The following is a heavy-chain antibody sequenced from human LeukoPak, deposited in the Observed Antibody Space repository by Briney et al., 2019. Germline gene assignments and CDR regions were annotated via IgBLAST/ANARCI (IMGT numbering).Heavy chain of an antibody. CDR2: ISSSSSYI. CDR3: ARVFTGSGSYYEGVFDY. J-gene: IGHJ4*02. CDR1: GFTFSDYY. Sequence: GGSLRLSCAASGFTFSDYYMSWIRQAPGKGLEWVSSISSSSSYIYYADSVKGRFTISRDNAKNSLYLQMNSLRAEDTAVYYCARVFTGSGSYYEGVFDYWGQGTLVTVSS. V-gene: IGHV3-11*06. D-gene: IGHD3-10*01.